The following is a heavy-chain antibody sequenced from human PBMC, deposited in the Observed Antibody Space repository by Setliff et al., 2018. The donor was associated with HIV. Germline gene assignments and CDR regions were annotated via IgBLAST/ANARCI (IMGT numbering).Heavy chain of an antibody. CDR2: FWADASQK. CDR3: AKDRLEWLAPDGFDI. V-gene: IGHV3-33*06. D-gene: IGHD3-3*01. CDR1: GYVFINHG. Sequence: PGGSLRLSCAASGYVFINHGIHWVRQAPGKGLEWVAVFWADASQKYYADSVKGRFTISRDNSKNTLYLQMSSLRAEDTAVYCCAKDRLEWLAPDGFDIWGLGTMVTVSS. J-gene: IGHJ3*02.